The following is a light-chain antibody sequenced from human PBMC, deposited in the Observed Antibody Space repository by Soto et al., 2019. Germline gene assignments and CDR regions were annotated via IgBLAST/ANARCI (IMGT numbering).Light chain of an antibody. CDR3: CSYAGSYVL. CDR2: EGS. CDR1: SSDVGSYNL. J-gene: IGLJ2*01. Sequence: SALTQPASVSGSPGQSITISCTGTSSDVGSYNLVSWYQQHPGKAPKFMIYEGSKRPSGVSNRFSASKSGNTASLTISGLQAEDEADYYCCSYAGSYVLFGGWTKLTVL. V-gene: IGLV2-23*01.